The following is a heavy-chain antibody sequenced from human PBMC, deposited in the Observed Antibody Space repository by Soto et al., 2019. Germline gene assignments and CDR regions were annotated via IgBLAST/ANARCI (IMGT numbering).Heavy chain of an antibody. D-gene: IGHD3-10*01. Sequence: QLQLQESGPGLVKPSETLSLTCTVSGGSISSSSYYWGWIRQPPGKGLEWIGSIYYSGSTYYNPSIKGLVTXXVXTXXHQFSLKLSSVTAADTAVYYCARHYLVRGVNGMDVWGQGTTVTVSS. V-gene: IGHV4-39*01. CDR2: IYYSGST. J-gene: IGHJ6*02. CDR1: GGSISSSSYY. CDR3: ARHYLVRGVNGMDV.